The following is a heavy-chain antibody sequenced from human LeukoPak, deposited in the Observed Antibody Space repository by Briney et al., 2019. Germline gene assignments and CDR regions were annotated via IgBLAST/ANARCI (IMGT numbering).Heavy chain of an antibody. J-gene: IGHJ5*02. Sequence: GASVKVSCKASGYTFTSYYMHWVRQAPGQGLEWMGIINPSGGSTSYAQKCQGRVTMTRDTSTSTVYMELSSLRSEDTAVYYCARAGFDYGDYGGWFDPWGQGTLVTVSS. D-gene: IGHD4-17*01. CDR1: GYTFTSYY. CDR3: ARAGFDYGDYGGWFDP. CDR2: INPSGGST. V-gene: IGHV1-46*01.